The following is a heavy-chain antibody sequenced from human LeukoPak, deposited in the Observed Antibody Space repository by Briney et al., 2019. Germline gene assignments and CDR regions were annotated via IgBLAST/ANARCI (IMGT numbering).Heavy chain of an antibody. Sequence: SVTVSCKASGGTFSSYAISWVRQAPGQGLEWMGGIIPIFGTANYAQKFQERVTITRDMSTSTAYMGLSSLRSENTAVYYCAAEDSGSYFFNYWGQGTLVTVSS. D-gene: IGHD1-26*01. CDR3: AAEDSGSYFFNY. CDR1: GGTFSSYA. J-gene: IGHJ4*02. V-gene: IGHV1-69*05. CDR2: IIPIFGTA.